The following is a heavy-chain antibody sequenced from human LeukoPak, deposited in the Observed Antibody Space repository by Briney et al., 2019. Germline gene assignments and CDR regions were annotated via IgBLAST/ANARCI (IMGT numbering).Heavy chain of an antibody. CDR1: GGTFSSYA. J-gene: IGHJ4*02. D-gene: IGHD3-22*01. CDR3: ARDIIRQNPDYYDSSGYSD. Sequence: SVKVSCKASGGTFSSYAISWVRQAPGQGLEWMGGIIPIFGTANYAQKFQGRVTITADESTSTAYMELSNLRSEDTAVYYCARDIIRQNPDYYDSSGYSDWGQGTLVTVSS. V-gene: IGHV1-69*13. CDR2: IIPIFGTA.